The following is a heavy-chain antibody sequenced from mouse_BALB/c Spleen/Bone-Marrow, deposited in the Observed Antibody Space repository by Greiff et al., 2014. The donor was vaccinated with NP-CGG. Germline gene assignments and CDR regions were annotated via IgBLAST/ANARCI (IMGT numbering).Heavy chain of an antibody. Sequence: EVQLQQSGSELVKPGASVKLSCAASGFNIKDTYMHWVKQRPEQGLEWIGRIDPANGDTKYDPKFKGKATITEDTSSNTAYLQPISLTSDDTAVYYCARPSFYYGSSYWCFDVWGAGTTVTVSS. CDR2: IDPANGDT. CDR1: GFNIKDTY. V-gene: IGHV14-3*02. CDR3: ARPSFYYGSSYWCFDV. J-gene: IGHJ1*01. D-gene: IGHD1-1*01.